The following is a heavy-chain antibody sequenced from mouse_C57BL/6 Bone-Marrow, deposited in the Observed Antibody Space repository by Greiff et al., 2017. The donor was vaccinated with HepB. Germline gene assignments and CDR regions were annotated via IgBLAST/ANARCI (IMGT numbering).Heavy chain of an antibody. CDR1: GYTFTSYW. V-gene: IGHV1-59*01. Sequence: QVHVKQPGAELVRPGTSVKLSCKASGYTFTSYWMHWVKQRPGQGLEWIGVIDPSDSYTNYNQKFKGKATLTVDTSSSTAYMQLSSLTSEDTAVYYCAREAGDSKRETYYAMDYWGQGTSVTVSS. J-gene: IGHJ4*01. D-gene: IGHD2-5*01. CDR2: IDPSDSYT. CDR3: AREAGDSKRETYYAMDY.